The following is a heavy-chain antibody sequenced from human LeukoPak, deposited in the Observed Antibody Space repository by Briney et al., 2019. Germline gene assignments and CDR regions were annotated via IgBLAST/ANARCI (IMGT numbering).Heavy chain of an antibody. V-gene: IGHV1-24*01. J-gene: IGHJ3*02. CDR2: FDPEDGET. Sequence: VASVTVSCKVSGYTLTELSMHWVRQAPGKGLEWMGGFDPEDGETIYAQKFQGRVTMTEDTSTDTAYMELSSLRSEDTAVYYCATGHRQAFDIWGQGTMVTVSS. CDR3: ATGHRQAFDI. CDR1: GYTLTELS.